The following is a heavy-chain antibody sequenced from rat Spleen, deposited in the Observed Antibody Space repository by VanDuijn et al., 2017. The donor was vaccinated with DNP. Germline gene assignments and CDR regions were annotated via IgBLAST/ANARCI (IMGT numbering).Heavy chain of an antibody. CDR2: IIYDCGST. CDR3: ARGTRGGVFPSYYWYFDF. V-gene: IGHV5-7*01. Sequence: EVQLVESGGGLVQPGRSLKLSCAASGFTFSDYNMAWVRQAPKKGLKWVATIIYDCGSTNYGEYVKGRFTISREIAKSPLYLQKNSLRAEEMATYFFARGTRGGVFPSYYWYFDFWGPGTMVTVSS. D-gene: IGHD1-4*01. CDR1: GFTFSDYN. J-gene: IGHJ1*01.